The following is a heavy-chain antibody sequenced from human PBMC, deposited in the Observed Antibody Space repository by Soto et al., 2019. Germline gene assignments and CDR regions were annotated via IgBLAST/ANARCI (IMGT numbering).Heavy chain of an antibody. Sequence: SETLSLTCTVSGGSISSYYWSWIRQPPGKGLEWIGYIYYSGSTNYNPSLKSRVTISVDTSKNQFSLKLSSVTAADTAVYYCARAHGSYYDILTDHAFDIWGQGTMLTVSS. V-gene: IGHV4-59*01. CDR1: GGSISSYY. J-gene: IGHJ3*02. CDR3: ARAHGSYYDILTDHAFDI. CDR2: IYYSGST. D-gene: IGHD3-9*01.